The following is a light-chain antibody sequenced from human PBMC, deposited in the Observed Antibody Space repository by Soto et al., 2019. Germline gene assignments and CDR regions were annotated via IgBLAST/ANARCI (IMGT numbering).Light chain of an antibody. V-gene: IGKV1-27*01. J-gene: IGKJ4*01. CDR3: QHYNSAPLT. CDR1: QGITTY. Sequence: DIQMTQSPSSLSASVGDRVTITCRASQGITTYLAWYQQKPGKVPKLLIYTASTLQSGVPSRFSGSGSGTDFTLTISSLQPEDVATYYCQHYNSAPLTFGGGTKVEI. CDR2: TAS.